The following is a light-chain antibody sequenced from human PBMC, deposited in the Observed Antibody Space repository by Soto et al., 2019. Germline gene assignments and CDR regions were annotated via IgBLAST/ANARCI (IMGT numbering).Light chain of an antibody. V-gene: IGKV1D-16*01. J-gene: IGKJ5*01. CDR2: AAS. CDR3: QQYNSYPIT. CDR1: QDISSW. Sequence: DIHMTQSPSSLSASLGDRVTIPCRASQDISSWLAWYQQKPQRAPKSLISAASSLQSGVPSRFSGSGSGTDFTLTISSLQPEDFATYYCQQYNSYPITFGQGTRLEIK.